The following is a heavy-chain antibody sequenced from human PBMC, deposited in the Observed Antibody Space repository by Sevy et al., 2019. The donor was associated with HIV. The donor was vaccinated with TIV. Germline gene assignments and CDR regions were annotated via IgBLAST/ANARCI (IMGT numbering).Heavy chain of an antibody. J-gene: IGHJ4*02. CDR3: AREHYDFWSGYYKDY. Sequence: GGSLRLSCAASGFPFVANYISWVRQAPGRGLEWVSVIFSVGSTYYPDSGKGRFTISRDNSKNTLYLQMNSLRAEDTAVYYCAREHYDFWSGYYKDYWGQGTLVTVSS. V-gene: IGHV3-53*01. CDR1: GFPFVANY. D-gene: IGHD3-3*01. CDR2: IFSVGST.